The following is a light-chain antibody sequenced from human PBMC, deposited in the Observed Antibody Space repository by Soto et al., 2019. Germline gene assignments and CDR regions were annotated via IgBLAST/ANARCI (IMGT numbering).Light chain of an antibody. V-gene: IGKV1-5*01. CDR2: DAS. J-gene: IGKJ2*01. CDR3: QQYNSYPYT. Sequence: DIQMTQSPSTLSASVGDRVTITCRASQSISSWLAWYQQKPGKAPKLLIYDASSLESGVPSGFSGSGSGTEFTLTISSLQPDGFAIYYCQQYNSYPYTFGQGTKLEFK. CDR1: QSISSW.